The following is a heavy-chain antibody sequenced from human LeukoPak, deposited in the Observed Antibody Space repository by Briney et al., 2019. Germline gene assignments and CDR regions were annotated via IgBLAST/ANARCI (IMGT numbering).Heavy chain of an antibody. J-gene: IGHJ5*02. CDR1: VYTFTIYG. Sequence: GASVNVSCKASVYTFTIYGISWVRQAPGQGLEWMGWISAYNGNTNYAQKLQGRVTMTTDTSTSTAYMELRSLRSDDTAVYYCARDQSNWFDPWGQGTLVTVSS. CDR3: ARDQSNWFDP. CDR2: ISAYNGNT. V-gene: IGHV1-18*01.